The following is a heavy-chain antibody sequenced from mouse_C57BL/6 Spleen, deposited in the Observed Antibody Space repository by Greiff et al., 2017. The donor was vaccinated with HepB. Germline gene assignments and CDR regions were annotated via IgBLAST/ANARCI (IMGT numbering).Heavy chain of an antibody. Sequence: VQLQQPGAELVRPGTSVKLSCKASGYTFTSYWMHWVKQRPGQGLEWIGVIDPSDSYTNYNQKFKGKATLTVDTSSSTAYMQLSSLTSEDSAVYYCARSLFITTVEGFAYWGQGTLVTVSA. D-gene: IGHD1-1*01. CDR2: IDPSDSYT. V-gene: IGHV1-59*01. J-gene: IGHJ3*01. CDR3: ARSLFITTVEGFAY. CDR1: GYTFTSYW.